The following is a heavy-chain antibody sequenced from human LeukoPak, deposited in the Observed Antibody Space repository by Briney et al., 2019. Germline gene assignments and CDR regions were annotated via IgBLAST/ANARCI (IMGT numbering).Heavy chain of an antibody. D-gene: IGHD1-1*01. CDR2: TFYRSKWYN. V-gene: IGHV6-1*01. CDR1: GDSVSRHDLT. CDR3: VRSYDWVFDY. Sequence: SQTLSLTCAISGDSVSRHDLTWDWVRQSPSRGLEWLGRTFYRSKWYNDYAVSVKSRTTVSPDTSKNQFSLHLNSVTPEDTAVYYCVRSYDWVFDYWGQGTRVTVSS. J-gene: IGHJ4*02.